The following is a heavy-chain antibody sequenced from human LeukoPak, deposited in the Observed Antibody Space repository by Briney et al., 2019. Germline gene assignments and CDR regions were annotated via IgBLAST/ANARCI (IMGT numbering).Heavy chain of an antibody. J-gene: IGHJ5*02. V-gene: IGHV4-59*01. CDR2: IYYSGST. CDR1: GGSISSYY. CDR3: ARGDTATNWFDP. D-gene: IGHD5-18*01. Sequence: SETLSLTYTVSGGSISSYYWSWIRQPPGKGLEWIGYIYYSGSTNYNPSLKSRVTISVDTSKNQFSLKLSSVTAADTAVYYCARGDTATNWFDPWGQGTLVTVSS.